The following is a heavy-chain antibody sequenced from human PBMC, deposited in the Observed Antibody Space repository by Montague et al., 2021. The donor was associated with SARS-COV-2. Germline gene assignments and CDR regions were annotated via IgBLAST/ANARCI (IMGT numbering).Heavy chain of an antibody. D-gene: IGHD3-22*01. J-gene: IGHJ4*02. Sequence: SETLSLTCTVSGGSISSSSYDWGWIRQPPGKGLEWIGSIYYSGSTYYXPSLKSRVTISVDTSKNQFSLKLSSVTAADTAVYYCARQVGTMIVVVIIKLRYYFDYWGQGTLVTVSS. CDR1: GGSISSSSYD. V-gene: IGHV4-39*01. CDR2: IYYSGST. CDR3: ARQVGTMIVVVIIKLRYYFDY.